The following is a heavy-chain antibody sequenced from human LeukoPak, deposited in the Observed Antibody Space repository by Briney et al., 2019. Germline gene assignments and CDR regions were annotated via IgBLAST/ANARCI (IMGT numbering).Heavy chain of an antibody. CDR2: IYHSGST. J-gene: IGHJ3*02. CDR3: AREAGYCGGDCHQNAFDI. Sequence: SQTLSLTCAVSGGSISSGGYSWSWIRQPPGKGLEWIGYIYHSGSTYYNPSLKSRVTISVDRSKNQLSLKLSSVTAADTAVYYCAREAGYCGGDCHQNAFDIWGQGTMVTVSA. CDR1: GGSISSGGYS. D-gene: IGHD2-21*02. V-gene: IGHV4-30-2*01.